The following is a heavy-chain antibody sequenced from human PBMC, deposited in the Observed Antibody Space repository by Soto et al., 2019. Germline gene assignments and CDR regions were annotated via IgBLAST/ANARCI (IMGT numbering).Heavy chain of an antibody. D-gene: IGHD6-19*01. V-gene: IGHV4-31*03. J-gene: IGHJ6*02. CDR3: ARKGVAGEYGMDV. Sequence: SETLSLTCTVSGGSISSGGYYWSWIRHHPGKGLEWIGYIYYSGSTYYNPSLKSRVTISVDTSKNQFSLKLSSVTAADTAVYYCARKGVAGEYGMDVWGQGTTVTSP. CDR2: IYYSGST. CDR1: GGSISSGGYY.